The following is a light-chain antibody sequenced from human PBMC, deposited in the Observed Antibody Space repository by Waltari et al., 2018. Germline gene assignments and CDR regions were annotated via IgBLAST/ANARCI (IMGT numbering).Light chain of an antibody. CDR2: EVS. CDR1: DSDVGAYHF. J-gene: IGLJ1*01. Sequence: QSALTQPASVSASPGQSITISCSGTDSDVGAYHFLSSYQQHPAKAPHLIIYEVSNRPSGISNRFSASKSGNTASLTISGLQAEDEADYYCSSYTTSSAPGVFGTGTRVTVL. CDR3: SSYTTSSAPGV. V-gene: IGLV2-14*01.